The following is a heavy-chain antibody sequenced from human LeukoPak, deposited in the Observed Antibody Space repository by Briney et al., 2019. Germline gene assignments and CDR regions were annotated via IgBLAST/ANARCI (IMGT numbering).Heavy chain of an antibody. Sequence: PSETLSLTCTVSGGSISSSSCYWGWIRQPPGKGLEWIGSIYYSGSTHYNPSLKSRVTISVDTSKNQFSLKLSSVTAADTAVYYCARGPARYYDFWSGYSYYMDVWGKGTTVTVSS. J-gene: IGHJ6*03. V-gene: IGHV4-39*01. D-gene: IGHD3-3*01. CDR1: GGSISSSSCY. CDR3: ARGPARYYDFWSGYSYYMDV. CDR2: IYYSGST.